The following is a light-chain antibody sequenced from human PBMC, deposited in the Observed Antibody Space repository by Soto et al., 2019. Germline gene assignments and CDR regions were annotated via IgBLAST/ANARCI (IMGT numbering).Light chain of an antibody. CDR2: GAS. CDR3: QQYNNWPLT. V-gene: IGKV3-15*01. Sequence: IVMTQSPATLSVYKGGRATLSCRASHTVSSNLAWYQQKPGQAPRLLIYGASTRATGIPARFSGSGSGTEFTLSISSLQSEDFAVYYCQQYNNWPLTFGGGTKVDI. CDR1: HTVSSN. J-gene: IGKJ4*01.